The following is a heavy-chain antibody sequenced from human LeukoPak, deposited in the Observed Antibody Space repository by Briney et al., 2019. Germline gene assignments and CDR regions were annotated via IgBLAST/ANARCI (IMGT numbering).Heavy chain of an antibody. Sequence: ASVKVSCKASGYTFTSYDINWVRQAPGQGLEWMGWMNPNSGNTGYAQKFQGRVTMTRNTSISTAYMELSSLRSEETAVYYWARKGGQLRRSYFDYWGQGTLVTVSS. V-gene: IGHV1-8*01. CDR3: ARKGGQLRRSYFDY. CDR2: MNPNSGNT. D-gene: IGHD2-2*01. CDR1: GYTFTSYD. J-gene: IGHJ4*02.